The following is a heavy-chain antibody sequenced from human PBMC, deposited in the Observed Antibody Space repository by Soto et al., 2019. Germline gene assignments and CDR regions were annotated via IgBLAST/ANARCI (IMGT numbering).Heavy chain of an antibody. D-gene: IGHD2-15*01. CDR2: ISYDGSNK. CDR1: GFTFSSYG. Sequence: QVQLVESGGGVVQPGRSLRLSCAASGFTFSSYGMHWVRQAPGKGLEWVAVISYDGSNKYYADSVNGRFTISRDNSNNTLYLQMNSLRAEDTAVYYCAKDWVVVAATVRDDYWGQGTLVTVSS. V-gene: IGHV3-30*18. J-gene: IGHJ4*02. CDR3: AKDWVVVAATVRDDY.